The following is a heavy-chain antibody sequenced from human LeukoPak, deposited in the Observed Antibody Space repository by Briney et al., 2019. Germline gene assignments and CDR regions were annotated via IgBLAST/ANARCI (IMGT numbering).Heavy chain of an antibody. CDR2: INSDGSST. Sequence: GGSLRLSCATSGFTFYSHGMHWVRQAPGKGLVWVSRINSDGSSTSYADSVKGRFTISRDNAKNTLYLQMNSLRAEDTAVYYCARAPYVWGSYRYGWGQGTLVTVSS. D-gene: IGHD3-16*02. V-gene: IGHV3-74*01. CDR3: ARAPYVWGSYRYG. J-gene: IGHJ4*02. CDR1: GFTFYSHG.